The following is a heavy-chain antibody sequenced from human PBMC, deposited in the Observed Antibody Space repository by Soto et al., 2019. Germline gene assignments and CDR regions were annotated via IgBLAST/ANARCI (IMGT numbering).Heavy chain of an antibody. V-gene: IGHV4-31*03. CDR3: ARAPSRIAARPNYYYYYMDV. CDR2: IYYSGST. Sequence: SETLSLTCTVSGGSISSGGYYWSWIRQHPGKGLEWIGYIYYSGSTYYNPSLKSRVTISVDTSKNQFSLKLSSVTAADTAVYYCARAPSRIAARPNYYYYYMDVWGKGTTVTVSS. D-gene: IGHD6-6*01. CDR1: GGSISSGGYY. J-gene: IGHJ6*03.